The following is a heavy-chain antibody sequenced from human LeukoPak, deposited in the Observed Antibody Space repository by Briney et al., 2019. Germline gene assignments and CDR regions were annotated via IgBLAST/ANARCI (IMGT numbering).Heavy chain of an antibody. CDR1: GFTVSSNY. CDR2: IKQDGSEK. J-gene: IGHJ4*02. D-gene: IGHD3-3*01. V-gene: IGHV3-7*01. CDR3: ARAPLTIFGVVILRYFDY. Sequence: PGGSLRLSCAASGFTVSSNYMSWVRQAPGKGLEWVANIKQDGSEKYYVDSVKGRFTISRDNAKNSLYLQMNSLRAEDTAVYYCARAPLTIFGVVILRYFDYWGQGTLVTVSS.